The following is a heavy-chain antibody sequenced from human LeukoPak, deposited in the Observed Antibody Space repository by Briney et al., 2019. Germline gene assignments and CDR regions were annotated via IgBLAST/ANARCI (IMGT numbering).Heavy chain of an antibody. CDR3: RSASLSRSVLPRGY. CDR2: FSSSSSYI. CDR1: GFTFSSYS. V-gene: IGHV3-21*01. D-gene: IGHD1-26*01. J-gene: IGHJ4*02. Sequence: GGSLRLPCAASGFTFSSYSMKWVRQAPGKGLEWVSSFSSSSSYILYTHSLKGRFNISRDNAKNSVSVQMNSLRAGDTAVYYCRSASLSRSVLPRGYWGQGTLVTLSS.